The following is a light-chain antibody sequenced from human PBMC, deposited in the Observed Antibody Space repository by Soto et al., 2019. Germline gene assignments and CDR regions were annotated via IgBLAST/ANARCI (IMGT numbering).Light chain of an antibody. CDR3: RSYSISNAYL. V-gene: IGLV2-14*01. J-gene: IGLJ1*01. CDR2: EVS. CDR1: ISEVGGYDY. Sequence: QSVLTQPASVSGSPGQSITISCTGTISEVGGYDYVSWYQLHPGKAPKLMVFEVSNRTSGVSYRFSGSKSGNTASLTISGLQAEDEADYFCRSYSISNAYLLVTGTKVTVL.